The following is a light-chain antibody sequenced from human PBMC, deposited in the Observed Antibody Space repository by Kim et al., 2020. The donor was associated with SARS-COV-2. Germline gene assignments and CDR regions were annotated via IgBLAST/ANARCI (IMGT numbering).Light chain of an antibody. CDR2: YNT. CDR1: NIGSKA. Sequence: PGKTARITCGGDNIGSKAVHWFQQKPGQAPVLVIYYNTDRPSGIPERFSGSNSGDTATLTISRVEAGDEADYYCQVWDFTSDHRVFGGGTKLTVL. CDR3: QVWDFTSDHRV. J-gene: IGLJ2*01. V-gene: IGLV3-21*04.